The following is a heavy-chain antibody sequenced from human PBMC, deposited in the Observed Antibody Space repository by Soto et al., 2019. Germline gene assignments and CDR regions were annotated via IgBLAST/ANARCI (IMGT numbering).Heavy chain of an antibody. Sequence: GGSLRLSCAASGFTFNNYAMGWVRQAPGKGLEWVSAITNSGDDKYYKDSVKGRFTISRDNSKSTLYLQMNSLRAEDTAIYYCSKLGASSWSPHYYFDYWGQGTLVTVSS. D-gene: IGHD2-2*01. J-gene: IGHJ4*02. V-gene: IGHV3-23*01. CDR1: GFTFNNYA. CDR2: ITNSGDDK. CDR3: SKLGASSWSPHYYFDY.